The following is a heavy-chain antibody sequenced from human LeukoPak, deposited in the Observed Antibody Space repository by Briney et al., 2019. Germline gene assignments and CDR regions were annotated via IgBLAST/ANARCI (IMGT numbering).Heavy chain of an antibody. CDR1: GFTFSSYA. J-gene: IGHJ6*02. Sequence: PGGSLRLSCAASGFTFSSYAMHWVRQAPGEGLEWVAVISYDGSNKYYADSVKGRFTISRDNSKNTLYLQMNSLRAEDTAVYYCARDYGYCSSTSCYTVWGYYYYGMDVWGQGTTVTVSS. D-gene: IGHD2-2*02. CDR3: ARDYGYCSSTSCYTVWGYYYYGMDV. CDR2: ISYDGSNK. V-gene: IGHV3-30-3*01.